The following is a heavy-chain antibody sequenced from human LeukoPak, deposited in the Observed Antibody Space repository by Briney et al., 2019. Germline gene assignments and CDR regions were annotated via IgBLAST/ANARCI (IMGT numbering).Heavy chain of an antibody. D-gene: IGHD3-22*01. CDR3: AREGTTIVVALDY. J-gene: IGHJ4*02. CDR1: GFTFSSYA. V-gene: IGHV3-30-3*01. Sequence: GGSLRLSCAASGFTFSSYAMHWVRQAPGKGLEWVAVISSDGSSKYYADSVKGRFTISRDNSKNTLYLQMKSLRAEDTAVYYCAREGTTIVVALDYWGQGTLVTVPS. CDR2: ISSDGSSK.